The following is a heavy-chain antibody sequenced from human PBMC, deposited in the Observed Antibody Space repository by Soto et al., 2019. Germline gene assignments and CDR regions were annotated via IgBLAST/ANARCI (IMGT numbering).Heavy chain of an antibody. CDR2: INPNSGGT. V-gene: IGHV1-2*04. J-gene: IGHJ6*02. CDR3: ARAGYCSGGSCYWDYYYYGMDV. CDR1: GYTFTGYY. Sequence: ASVKVSCKASGYTFTGYYMHWVRQAPGQGLEWMGWINPNSGGTNYAQKFQGWVTMTGDTSISTAYMELSRLRSDDTAVYYCARAGYCSGGSCYWDYYYYGMDVWGQGTTVTVSS. D-gene: IGHD2-15*01.